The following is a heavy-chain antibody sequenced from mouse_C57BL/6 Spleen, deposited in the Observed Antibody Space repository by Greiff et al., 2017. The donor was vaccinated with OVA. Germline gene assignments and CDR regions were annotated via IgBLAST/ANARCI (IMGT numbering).Heavy chain of an antibody. J-gene: IGHJ3*01. Sequence: VQLVESGPGLVQPSQSLSITCTVSGFSLTSYGVHWVRQSPGKGLEWLGVIWSGGSTDYNAAFISRLSISKDNSKSQVFFKMNSLQADDTAIYYCARNPYDGYYVWFAYWGQGTLVTVSA. CDR2: IWSGGST. CDR3: ARNPYDGYYVWFAY. V-gene: IGHV2-2*01. D-gene: IGHD2-3*01. CDR1: GFSLTSYG.